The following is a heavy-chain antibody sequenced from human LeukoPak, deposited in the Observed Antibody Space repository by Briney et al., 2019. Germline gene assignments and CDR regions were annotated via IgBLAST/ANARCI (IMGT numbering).Heavy chain of an antibody. CDR3: ARDPYNGNYGDFYYYYMDV. D-gene: IGHD1-26*01. J-gene: IGHJ6*03. CDR2: ITSSSTYT. Sequence: GGSLRLSCAASGFTFNTYNMNWVRQAPGKGLEWVSSITSSSTYTFYADSVKGRFTISRDNAKNSLYLQMNSLRDEDTAIYYCARDPYNGNYGDFYYYYMDVWGKGTTVTISS. V-gene: IGHV3-21*01. CDR1: GFTFNTYN.